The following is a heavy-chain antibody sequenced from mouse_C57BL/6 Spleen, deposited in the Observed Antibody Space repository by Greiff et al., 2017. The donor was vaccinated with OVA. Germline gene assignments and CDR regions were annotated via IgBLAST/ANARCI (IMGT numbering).Heavy chain of an antibody. V-gene: IGHV1-53*01. CDR1: GYTFTSYW. Sequence: QVHVKQPGTELVKPGASVKLSCKASGYTFTSYWMHWVKQRPGQGLEWIGNINPSNGGTNYNEKFKSKATLTVDKSSSTAYMQLSSLTSEDSAVYYCARSDGYYVLMDYWGQGTSVTVSS. D-gene: IGHD2-3*01. CDR2: INPSNGGT. J-gene: IGHJ4*01. CDR3: ARSDGYYVLMDY.